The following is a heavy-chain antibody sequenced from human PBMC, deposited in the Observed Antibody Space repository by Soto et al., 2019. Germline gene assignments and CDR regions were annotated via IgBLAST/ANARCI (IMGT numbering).Heavy chain of an antibody. CDR2: GYHSGSS. D-gene: IGHD3-10*01. J-gene: IGHJ5*01. V-gene: IGHV4-30-2*06. CDR3: ASARYYNW. Sequence: VAGGYSVGPGGRRISVRQSPGKGLEWIGYGYHSGSSYYNPSLQSRVTISVDRSKAQFYLTLTSVTAADTAVYFCASARYYNW. CDR1: GGYSVGPGGR.